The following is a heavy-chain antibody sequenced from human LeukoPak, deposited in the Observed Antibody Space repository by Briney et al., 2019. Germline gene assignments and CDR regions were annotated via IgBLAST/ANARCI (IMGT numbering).Heavy chain of an antibody. CDR3: AREYVTMVRGVIRRNWFGP. D-gene: IGHD3-10*01. V-gene: IGHV1-8*01. CDR1: GYTFTSYD. Sequence: ASVKVSCKASGYTFTSYDINWVRQATGQGLEWMGWMNPNSGNTGYAQKFQGRVTMTRNTSISTAYMELSSLRSEDTAVYYCAREYVTMVRGVIRRNWFGPWGQGTLVTVSS. CDR2: MNPNSGNT. J-gene: IGHJ5*02.